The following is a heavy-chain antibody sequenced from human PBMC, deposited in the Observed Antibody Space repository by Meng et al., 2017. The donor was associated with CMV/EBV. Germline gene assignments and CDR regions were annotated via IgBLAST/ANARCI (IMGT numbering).Heavy chain of an antibody. J-gene: IGHJ3*02. D-gene: IGHD3-16*01. CDR3: ARRKGSPRIMITFGGVSDAFDI. Sequence: GESLKISCAASGFTFDDYAMHWVRQAPGKGLEWVSLISWDGGSTYYADSVKGRVTISVDTSKNQFSLKLSSVTAADTAVYYCARRKGSPRIMITFGGVSDAFDIWGQGTMVTVSS. CDR1: GFTFDDYA. V-gene: IGHV3-43D*03. CDR2: ISWDGGST.